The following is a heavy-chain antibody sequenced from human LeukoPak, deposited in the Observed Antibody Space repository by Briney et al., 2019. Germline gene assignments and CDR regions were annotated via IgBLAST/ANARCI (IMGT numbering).Heavy chain of an antibody. CDR3: ARAVPKAYYYYGMDV. CDR1: GYTFTSYG. V-gene: IGHV1-18*01. D-gene: IGHD1-1*01. Sequence: GASVKVSCKASGYTFTSYGISWVRQAPGQALEWMGWISAYNANTTYAQKLKGRVTMTTDTPTSTAYMELRSLRSDDTAVYYCARAVPKAYYYYGMDVWGQGTTVTVSS. J-gene: IGHJ6*02. CDR2: ISAYNANT.